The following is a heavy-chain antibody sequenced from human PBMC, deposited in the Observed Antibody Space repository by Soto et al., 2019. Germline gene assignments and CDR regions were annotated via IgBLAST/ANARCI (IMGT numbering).Heavy chain of an antibody. CDR3: ARGDDWKSSCFDP. V-gene: IGHV4-59*11. CDR2: VSYSGKT. D-gene: IGHD1-1*01. J-gene: IGHJ5*02. CDR1: GGSITTHY. Sequence: QVQLQESGPGLVKPSETVSLTCTVSGGSITTHYWNWIRQSPEKGLEWIAYVSYSGKTNYNPSLKSRVTISLDTSKNQFSLKLTSVTAADTAVYYCARGDDWKSSCFDPWGQGTLVTVSS.